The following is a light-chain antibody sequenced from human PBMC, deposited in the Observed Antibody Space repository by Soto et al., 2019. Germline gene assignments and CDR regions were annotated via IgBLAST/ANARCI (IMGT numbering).Light chain of an antibody. V-gene: IGLV6-57*04. CDR3: QSYDSNTVV. CDR2: EDN. J-gene: IGLJ2*01. Sequence: NFMLTQLHYVSESPGKTVTISCTRSSGSIGSNYVQWYQQRPGSAPPTVIYEDNQRPTGVPYRFSGSTDGSSNSASLTISVLQTEDEADYYCQSYDSNTVVFGGGTKLTVL. CDR1: SGSIGSNY.